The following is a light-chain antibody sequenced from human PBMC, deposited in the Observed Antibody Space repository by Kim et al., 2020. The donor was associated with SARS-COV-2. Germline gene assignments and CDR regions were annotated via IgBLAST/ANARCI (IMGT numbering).Light chain of an antibody. J-gene: IGKJ2*01. Sequence: IQLTQSPSSLSASVGDRVTITCRASQGVGSSLAWYQQKPGKAPKLLIYGASSLQSGVPSRFSGSASGTDFSLTISSLQPEDFATYPCQQLHISPYSFGQGTKLEI. V-gene: IGKV1-9*01. CDR1: QGVGSS. CDR2: GAS. CDR3: QQLHISPYS.